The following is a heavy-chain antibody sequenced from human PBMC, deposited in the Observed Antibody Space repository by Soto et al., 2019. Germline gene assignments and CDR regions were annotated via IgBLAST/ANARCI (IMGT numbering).Heavy chain of an antibody. J-gene: IGHJ6*02. CDR2: INGDASST. CDR1: GLSIRDYW. Sequence: PGGPLRLSCEASGLSIRDYWMPWVRQAPGEGLVWVSCINGDASSTTYADSVKGRFTISRDEDKNTAYLQMTSLRAEETAVYFCARDRSDAMEVWGQGTRGTVSS. CDR3: ARDRSDAMEV. V-gene: IGHV3-74*01.